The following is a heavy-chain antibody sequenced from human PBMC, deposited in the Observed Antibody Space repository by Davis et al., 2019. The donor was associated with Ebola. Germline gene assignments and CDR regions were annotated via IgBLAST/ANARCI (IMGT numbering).Heavy chain of an antibody. J-gene: IGHJ4*02. CDR1: GFTFSDYY. V-gene: IGHV3-11*03. Sequence: GESLKISCAASGFTFSDYYMSWIRQAPGKGLEWVSYISSSSSYTNYADSVKGRFTISRDTSKNSLYLQMNSLRAEDTAIYYCAKRMAAPGPYFDYWGQGTLVTVSS. CDR3: AKRMAAPGPYFDY. D-gene: IGHD6-13*01. CDR2: ISSSSSYT.